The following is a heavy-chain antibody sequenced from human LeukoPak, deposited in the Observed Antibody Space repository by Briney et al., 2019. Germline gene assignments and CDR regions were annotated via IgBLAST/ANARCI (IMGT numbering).Heavy chain of an antibody. CDR2: IYYSGST. Sequence: PSETLSLTCTVSGGSISSYYWSWIRQPPGKGLEWIGYIYYSGSTNYNPSLKSRVTISVDTPKNQFSLKLSSVTAADTAVYYCASSLSSWYTFDYWGQGTLVTVSS. J-gene: IGHJ4*02. CDR3: ASSLSSWYTFDY. V-gene: IGHV4-59*01. CDR1: GGSISSYY. D-gene: IGHD6-13*01.